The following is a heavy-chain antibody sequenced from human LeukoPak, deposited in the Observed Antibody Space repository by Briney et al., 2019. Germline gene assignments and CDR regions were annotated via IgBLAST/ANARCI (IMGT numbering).Heavy chain of an antibody. V-gene: IGHV4-59*01. Sequence: SETLSLTCTVSGGSISSYYWSWIRQPPGKGLEWIGSMYYSGNTNCNPSLKSRVTISRDTSKNQFSLNLSSVTAADTAVYYCARGVIVAGAYFDYWGQGTLVTVSS. CDR2: MYYSGNT. J-gene: IGHJ4*02. CDR1: GGSISSYY. D-gene: IGHD6-19*01. CDR3: ARGVIVAGAYFDY.